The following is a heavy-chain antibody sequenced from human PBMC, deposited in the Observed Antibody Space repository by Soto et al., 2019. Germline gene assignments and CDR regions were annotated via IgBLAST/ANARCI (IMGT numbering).Heavy chain of an antibody. Sequence: ASVKVSCKASGYTFNTYAMHWVRQAPGQGLEWMGWINAGNGNTKYPQKFQGRVTITRDTSASTAYMELSSLTSEDTAVYYCVRDLPGDNWFDPWGQGTLVTVSS. CDR1: GYTFNTYA. D-gene: IGHD7-27*01. V-gene: IGHV1-3*01. CDR3: VRDLPGDNWFDP. J-gene: IGHJ5*02. CDR2: INAGNGNT.